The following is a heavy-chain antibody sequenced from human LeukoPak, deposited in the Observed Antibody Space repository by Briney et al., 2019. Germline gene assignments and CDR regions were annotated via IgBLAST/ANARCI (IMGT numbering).Heavy chain of an antibody. CDR2: MNPNSGNT. D-gene: IGHD3-9*01. CDR3: ARAPYDILTGFYYYYMDV. Sequence: WASVKVSCKASGYTFTGYYMHWVRQATGQGLEWMGWMNPNSGNTGYAQKFQGRVTITRNTSISTAYMELSSLRSEDTAVYYCARAPYDILTGFYYYYMDVWGKGTTVTVSS. J-gene: IGHJ6*03. V-gene: IGHV1-8*03. CDR1: GYTFTGYY.